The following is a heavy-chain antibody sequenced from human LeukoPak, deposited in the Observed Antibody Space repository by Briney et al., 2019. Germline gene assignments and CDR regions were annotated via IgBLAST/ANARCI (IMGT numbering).Heavy chain of an antibody. CDR2: IYYSGST. CDR3: ARHALYDYAWGSYRYYFDY. D-gene: IGHD3-16*02. Sequence: SETLSLTCTVSGGSISSSSYYWGWIRQPPGKGLEWIGSIYYSGSTYYNPSLKSRVTISVDTSKNQFSLKLSSVTAADTAVYYCARHALYDYAWGSYRYYFDYWGQGTLVTVSS. J-gene: IGHJ4*02. V-gene: IGHV4-39*01. CDR1: GGSISSSSYY.